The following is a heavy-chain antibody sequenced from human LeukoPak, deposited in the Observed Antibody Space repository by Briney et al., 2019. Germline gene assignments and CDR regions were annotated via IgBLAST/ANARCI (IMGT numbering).Heavy chain of an antibody. CDR2: IRYDGSNK. Sequence: PGGSLRLSCAASGFTFSSYGMHWVRQAPGKGLEWVAFIRYDGSNKYYADSVRGRFTISRDNSKNTLYLQMNSLRAEDTAVYYCAKENALQFSVYYYYMDVWGKGTTVTVSS. V-gene: IGHV3-30*02. CDR3: AKENALQFSVYYYYMDV. J-gene: IGHJ6*03. D-gene: IGHD4-11*01. CDR1: GFTFSSYG.